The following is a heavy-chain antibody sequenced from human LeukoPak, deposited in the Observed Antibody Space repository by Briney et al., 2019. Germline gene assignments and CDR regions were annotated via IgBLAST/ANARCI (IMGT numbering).Heavy chain of an antibody. J-gene: IGHJ4*02. D-gene: IGHD2-15*01. CDR3: ARPRGYCSGGSCFPPDH. Sequence: PGGSLRLSCAASGFTFSSYSMNWVRQAPGKGLEWVADINQDGGETYYGDSVKGRFTISRDNAKNSLYLQVNSLRADDTAVYYCARPRGYCSGGSCFPPDHWGQGTLVTVSS. V-gene: IGHV3-7*01. CDR2: INQDGGET. CDR1: GFTFSSYS.